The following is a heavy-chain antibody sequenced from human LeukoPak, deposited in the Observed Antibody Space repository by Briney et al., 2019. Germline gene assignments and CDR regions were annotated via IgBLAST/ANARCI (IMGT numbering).Heavy chain of an antibody. J-gene: IGHJ4*02. CDR1: GFIFSNYY. Sequence: GGSLGLSCAASGFIFSNYYMGWVRQAPEKGLEWVSYISGGSNYINYADSVKGRFTISRDNAKNSLYLQMSSLRAEDTAVYYCATGSQIRGADYWGPGTLVTVSS. CDR2: ISGGSNYI. D-gene: IGHD3-10*01. V-gene: IGHV3-11*03. CDR3: ATGSQIRGADY.